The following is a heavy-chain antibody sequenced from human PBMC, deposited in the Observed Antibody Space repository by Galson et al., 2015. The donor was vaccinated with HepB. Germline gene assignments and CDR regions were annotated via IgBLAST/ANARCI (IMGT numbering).Heavy chain of an antibody. V-gene: IGHV2-5*02. CDR1: GFSLSTSGVG. J-gene: IGHJ1*01. Sequence: PALVKPTQTLTLTCTFSGFSLSTSGVGVGWIRQPPGKALEWLALIYWDDDKRYSPSLKSRLTITKDTSKNQVVLTMTNMDPVDTATYYCAHRRHGYCSSTSCYAPEYFQHWGQGTLVTVSS. CDR2: IYWDDDK. D-gene: IGHD2-2*01. CDR3: AHRRHGYCSSTSCYAPEYFQH.